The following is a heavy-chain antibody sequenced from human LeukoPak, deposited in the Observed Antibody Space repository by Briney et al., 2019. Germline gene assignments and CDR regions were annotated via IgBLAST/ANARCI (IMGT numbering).Heavy chain of an antibody. D-gene: IGHD4-17*01. CDR2: ITSSGSHM. J-gene: IGHJ4*02. V-gene: IGHV3-21*01. CDR1: GFTFRSYS. CDR3: ASFMTTVAIPDY. Sequence: GGSLRLSCAASGFTFRSYSMNWARQAPGRGLEWLSSITSSGSHMYYADSVKGRFTISRDNAKSSLYLQMNSLSAEDTAVYYCASFMTTVAIPDYWGQGTLVTVSS.